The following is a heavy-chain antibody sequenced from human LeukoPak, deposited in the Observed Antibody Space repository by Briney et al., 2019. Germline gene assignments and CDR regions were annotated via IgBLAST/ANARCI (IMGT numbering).Heavy chain of an antibody. V-gene: IGHV3-30*18. J-gene: IGHJ4*02. CDR2: ISYDGSNK. CDR3: AKTLRGWYHGSYFDY. Sequence: GGSLRLSRAASGFTFSSYGMHWVRQAPGKGLEWVAVISYDGSNKYYADSVKGRFTISRDNSKNTLYLQMNSLRAEDTAVYYCAKTLRGWYHGSYFDYWGRGTLVTVSS. D-gene: IGHD6-19*01. CDR1: GFTFSSYG.